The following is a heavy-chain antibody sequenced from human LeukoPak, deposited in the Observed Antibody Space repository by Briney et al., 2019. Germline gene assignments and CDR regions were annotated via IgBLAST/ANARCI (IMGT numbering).Heavy chain of an antibody. D-gene: IGHD3-3*01. V-gene: IGHV1-18*01. CDR2: ISAYNGNT. CDR3: ARCTAGGFGVVIGPLDY. Sequence: ASVKVSCKASGYTFTSCGISWVRQAPGQGLEWMGWISAYNGNTNYAQKLQGRVTMTTDTSTSTAYMELRSLRSDDTAVYYCARCTAGGFGVVIGPLDYWGQGTLVTVSS. CDR1: GYTFTSCG. J-gene: IGHJ4*02.